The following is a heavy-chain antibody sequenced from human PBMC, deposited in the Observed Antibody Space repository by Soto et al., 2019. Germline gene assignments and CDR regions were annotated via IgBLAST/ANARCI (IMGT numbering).Heavy chain of an antibody. D-gene: IGHD6-13*01. Sequence: SETLSLTCSVSGGSFSVYYWSWIRKPPGKGLEWIGEINHSGRTNYNPSLKSRVTISVDTSKNQFSLKLSSVTAADTAVYYCARLYPPLRGSSWLDYWGQGTLVTVS. V-gene: IGHV4-34*01. J-gene: IGHJ4*02. CDR1: GGSFSVYY. CDR3: ARLYPPLRGSSWLDY. CDR2: INHSGRT.